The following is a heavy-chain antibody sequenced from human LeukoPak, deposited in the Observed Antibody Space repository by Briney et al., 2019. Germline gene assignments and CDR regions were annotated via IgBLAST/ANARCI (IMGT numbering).Heavy chain of an antibody. Sequence: GGSLRLSCAASGFTFSSYAVGWVRQPPGKGLEWVSVIGVSGTSRYYADSVKDRFTISRDNSKSTLYLQMNRLRVEDTAVYYCAKEAPGHFDLWGRGTLVTGSS. CDR3: AKEAPGHFDL. J-gene: IGHJ2*01. V-gene: IGHV3-23*01. CDR2: IGVSGTSR. CDR1: GFTFSSYA.